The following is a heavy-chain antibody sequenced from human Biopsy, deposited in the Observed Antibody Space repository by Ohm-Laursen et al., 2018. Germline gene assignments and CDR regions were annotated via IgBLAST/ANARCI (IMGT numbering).Heavy chain of an antibody. CDR2: INPKSGDT. Sequence: ASVKVSCKASGYTSTAFSVHWLRQAPGQGLEWMGWINPKSGDTDYPQNFQGRVSMTRDTSISTAYMDLSRLRSDDTAVYYCARGRRHCSGTCSRWYFDLWGRGTLVTVSS. D-gene: IGHD2-2*01. V-gene: IGHV1-2*02. CDR1: GYTSTAFS. CDR3: ARGRRHCSGTCSRWYFDL. J-gene: IGHJ2*01.